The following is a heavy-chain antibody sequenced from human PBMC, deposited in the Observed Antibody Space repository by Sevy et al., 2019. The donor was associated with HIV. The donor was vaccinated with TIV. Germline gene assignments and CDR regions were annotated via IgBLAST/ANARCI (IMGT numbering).Heavy chain of an antibody. CDR1: GFTFSSYA. CDR3: ARDQYYDSSGSPYFDY. Sequence: GGSLRLSCAASGFTFSSYAMHWVRQAPGKGLEWVAVISYDGSNKYYADSVKGRFTISRNNSKNRPYLKMNSLRAEDTAVYYCARDQYYDSSGSPYFDYWGQGTLVTVSS. V-gene: IGHV3-30-3*01. CDR2: ISYDGSNK. J-gene: IGHJ4*02. D-gene: IGHD3-22*01.